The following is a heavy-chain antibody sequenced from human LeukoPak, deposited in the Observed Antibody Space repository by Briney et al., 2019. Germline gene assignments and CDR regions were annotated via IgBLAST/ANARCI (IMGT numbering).Heavy chain of an antibody. CDR2: ISSSGSTI. CDR1: GFTFSSYE. V-gene: IGHV3-48*03. J-gene: IGHJ4*02. D-gene: IGHD6-13*01. CDR3: ARNGEQLSPFDY. Sequence: PGGSLRLSCAASGFTFSSYEMNWVRQAPGKGLEGVSYISSSGSTIYYADSVKGRFTISRDNAKNSLYLQMNSLRAEDTAVYYCARNGEQLSPFDYWGQGTLVTVSS.